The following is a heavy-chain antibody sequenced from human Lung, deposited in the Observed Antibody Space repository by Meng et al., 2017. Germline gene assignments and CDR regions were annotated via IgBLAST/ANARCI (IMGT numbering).Heavy chain of an antibody. CDR1: GGSFIDFY. CDR2: TNHSGST. V-gene: IGHV4-34*01. D-gene: IGHD4-11*01. Sequence: VHLPQWCGCRSDALEIRSLNSFVAGGSFIDFYGSWIRETQGKGLEWIGETNHSGSTNYNPSLESRATISVDTSQNNLSLKLSSVTAADSAVYYCARGPTTMAHDFDYWGQGTLVTVSS. CDR3: ARGPTTMAHDFDY. J-gene: IGHJ4*02.